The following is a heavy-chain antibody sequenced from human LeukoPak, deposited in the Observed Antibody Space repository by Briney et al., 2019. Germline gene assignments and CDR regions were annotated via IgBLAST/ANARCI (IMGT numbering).Heavy chain of an antibody. CDR3: ARDEYYYGSGSYSATVWFDY. CDR1: GFSVTNNY. J-gene: IGHJ4*02. CDR2: ISSSSSTI. Sequence: GGSLRLSCAVSGFSVTNNYMSWVRQAPGKGLEWVSYISSSSSTISYADSVKGRFTISRDNAKNSLYLQMNSLRDEDTAVYYCARDEYYYGSGSYSATVWFDYWGQGTLVTVSS. V-gene: IGHV3-48*02. D-gene: IGHD3-10*01.